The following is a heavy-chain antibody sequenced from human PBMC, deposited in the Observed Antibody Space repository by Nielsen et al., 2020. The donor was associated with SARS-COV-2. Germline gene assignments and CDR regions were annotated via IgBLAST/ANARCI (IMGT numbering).Heavy chain of an antibody. J-gene: IGHJ6*02. CDR2: TYHSGST. Sequence: SETLSLTCTVSGDSIGSYYWNWIRQPPGKGLEWIGFTYHSGSTNYNPSLRSRVTMSLDTSKNQFSLILTSVTAADTAVYYCAREEYGFGLDVWGQGTTVRVSS. V-gene: IGHV4-59*12. CDR3: AREEYGFGLDV. CDR1: GDSIGSYY. D-gene: IGHD2-2*01.